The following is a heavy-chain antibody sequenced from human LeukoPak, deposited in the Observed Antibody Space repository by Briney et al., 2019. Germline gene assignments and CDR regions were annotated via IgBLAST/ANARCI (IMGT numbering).Heavy chain of an antibody. CDR3: ARDQYYDSKGWFDP. V-gene: IGHV1-69*13. J-gene: IGHJ5*02. Sequence: ASVKVSCKASGGTFSSYAISWVRQAPGQGLEWMGGIIPIFGTANYAQKFQGRVTITADESTSTAYMELRSLRSDDTAVYYCARDQYYDSKGWFDPWGQGTLVTVSS. D-gene: IGHD3-22*01. CDR2: IIPIFGTA. CDR1: GGTFSSYA.